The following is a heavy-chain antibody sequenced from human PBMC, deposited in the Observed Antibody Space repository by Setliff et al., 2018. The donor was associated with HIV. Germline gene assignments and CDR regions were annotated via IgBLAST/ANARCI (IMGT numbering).Heavy chain of an antibody. CDR3: ARDSKELLWFGELSF. CDR1: GYTFTSYY. CDR2: IYPRGGGT. Sequence: ASVKVSCKASGYTFTSYYIHWVRQAPGQGLEWMGIIYPRGGGTTYAQTFQGRATMTSDTSTSTVYMELRSLRSDDTAVYYCARDSKELLWFGELSFWGQGTLVTVSS. J-gene: IGHJ4*02. V-gene: IGHV1-46*01. D-gene: IGHD3-10*01.